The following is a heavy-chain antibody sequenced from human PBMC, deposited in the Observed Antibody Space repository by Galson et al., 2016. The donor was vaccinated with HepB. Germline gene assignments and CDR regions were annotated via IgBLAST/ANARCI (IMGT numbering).Heavy chain of an antibody. Sequence: SVKVSCKGSAYTFTDYYLHWVRLAPGQGLEWLGWINPNSGGTNYAQKFQGRVTMTRDTSISTAYMELSRRRSDDAAVYYCARQLGYCSSTSCYQGAFQYWGQGTLVTVSS. CDR2: INPNSGGT. J-gene: IGHJ1*01. D-gene: IGHD2-2*01. CDR3: ARQLGYCSSTSCYQGAFQY. V-gene: IGHV1-2*02. CDR1: AYTFTDYY.